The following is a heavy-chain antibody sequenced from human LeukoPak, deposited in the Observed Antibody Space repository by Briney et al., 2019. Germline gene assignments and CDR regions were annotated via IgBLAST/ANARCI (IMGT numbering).Heavy chain of an antibody. Sequence: SETLSLTCAVSGDSISSDYWSWVRQPPGKGLEWIGYIYYTGSTNYNPSLKSRVTISVDTSKNQLSLKLSSVTAADTAVYYCASLHCSSTSCYDDYWGQGTLVTVSS. D-gene: IGHD2-2*01. CDR1: GDSISSDY. V-gene: IGHV4-59*08. J-gene: IGHJ4*02. CDR2: IYYTGST. CDR3: ASLHCSSTSCYDDY.